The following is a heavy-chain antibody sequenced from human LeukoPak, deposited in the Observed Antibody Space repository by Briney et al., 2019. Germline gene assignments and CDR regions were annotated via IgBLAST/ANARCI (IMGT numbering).Heavy chain of an antibody. Sequence: GGSLRLSCAASGFTFSSYGMHWVRQVPGKGLVWVSHINSDGSWTSYADSVKGRFTISKDNAKNTVYLQMNSLRAEDTAVYYCVSFYETYWGRGTLVTVSS. D-gene: IGHD2/OR15-2a*01. CDR1: GFTFSSYG. CDR3: VSFYETY. V-gene: IGHV3-74*01. J-gene: IGHJ4*02. CDR2: INSDGSWT.